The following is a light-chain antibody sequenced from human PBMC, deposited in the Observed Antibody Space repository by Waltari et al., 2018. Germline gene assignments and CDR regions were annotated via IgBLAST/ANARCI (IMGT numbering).Light chain of an antibody. V-gene: IGLV6-57*03. CDR1: SGSIAGNY. J-gene: IGLJ3*02. Sequence: NFMLTQSHSVSESPGKTVTISCTRSSGSIAGNYVQWSQQRPGSAPTTMLYEHKQRPSGVPDRFSASIDSSSNSASLTISGLTTEGEADYFCQSYDATNHWVFGGGTKLTVL. CDR2: EHK. CDR3: QSYDATNHWV.